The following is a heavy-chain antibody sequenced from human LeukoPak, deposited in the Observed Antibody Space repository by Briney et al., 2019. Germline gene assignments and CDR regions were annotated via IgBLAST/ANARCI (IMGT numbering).Heavy chain of an antibody. D-gene: IGHD6-6*01. CDR1: GGSISSGGYS. V-gene: IGHV4-31*03. Sequence: TSETLSFTCTVSGGSISSGGYSWSWIRQLPGKGLEWIGYIDYSGTAYYNPSLKSRVTISIDTSKNQFSVKLSSVTAADTAVYYCARDSYSSSIRWFDSWGQGTLVIVSS. CDR3: ARDSYSSSIRWFDS. CDR2: IDYSGTA. J-gene: IGHJ5*01.